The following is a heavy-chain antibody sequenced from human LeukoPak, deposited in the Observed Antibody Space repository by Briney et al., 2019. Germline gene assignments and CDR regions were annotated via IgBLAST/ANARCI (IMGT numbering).Heavy chain of an antibody. CDR3: ARAVLGYYYGSGSYYNWFDP. J-gene: IGHJ5*02. Sequence: SETLSLTCTVSGGSISSYYWSWIRQPPGKGLEWIGYIYYSGSTNYNPSLKSRVTISVDTSKNQFSLKLSSVTAADTAVYYCARAVLGYYYGSGSYYNWFDPWGQGTLVTVAS. CDR1: GGSISSYY. V-gene: IGHV4-59*01. D-gene: IGHD3-10*01. CDR2: IYYSGST.